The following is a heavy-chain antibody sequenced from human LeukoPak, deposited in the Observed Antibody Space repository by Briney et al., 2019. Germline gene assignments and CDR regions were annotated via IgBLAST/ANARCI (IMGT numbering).Heavy chain of an antibody. V-gene: IGHV4-59*01. D-gene: IGHD1-26*01. CDR3: AISGSYFPYYYYYMDV. J-gene: IGHJ6*03. CDR2: IYYSGST. Sequence: PSETLSLTSTVSGGSISSYYWSWIRQPPGKGLEWIGYIYYSGSTNYNPSLKSRVTISVDTSKNQFSLKLSSVTAADTAVYYCAISGSYFPYYYYYMDVWGKGTTVTVSS. CDR1: GGSISSYY.